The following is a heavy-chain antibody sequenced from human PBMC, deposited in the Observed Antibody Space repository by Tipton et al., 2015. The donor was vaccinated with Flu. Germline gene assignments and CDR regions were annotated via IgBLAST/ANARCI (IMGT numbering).Heavy chain of an antibody. Sequence: TLSLTCTVSGGSISSSSYYWGWIRQPPGKGLEWIGSIYYSGSTYYNPSLKSRVTISVDTSKNQFSLMLSSVTAADTAVYYCAIPRYCSGGSCYTQIDYWGQGTLVTVSS. CDR2: IYYSGST. CDR1: GGSISSSSYY. V-gene: IGHV4-39*07. D-gene: IGHD2-15*01. CDR3: AIPRYCSGGSCYTQIDY. J-gene: IGHJ4*02.